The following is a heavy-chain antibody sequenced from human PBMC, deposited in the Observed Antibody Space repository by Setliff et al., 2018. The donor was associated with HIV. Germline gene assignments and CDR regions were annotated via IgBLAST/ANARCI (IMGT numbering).Heavy chain of an antibody. CDR3: ARGGGGAYYYYYMDV. D-gene: IGHD1-26*01. Sequence: SETLSLTCTVSGASSIYYWGWIRQPPGKGLEWIGSVYHRGNTYYNPSLKSRLTISIDTSKNQFSLRLSSVTAADTAVYYCARGGGGAYYYYYMDVWGKGTTVTVSS. CDR2: VYHRGNT. CDR1: GASSIYY. J-gene: IGHJ6*03. V-gene: IGHV4-39*07.